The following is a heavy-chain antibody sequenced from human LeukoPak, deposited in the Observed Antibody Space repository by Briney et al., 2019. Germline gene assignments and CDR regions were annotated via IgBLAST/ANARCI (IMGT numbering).Heavy chain of an antibody. CDR2: ISTYNSNT. Sequence: ASVKVSCKGSGYTFTNYGISWVRQAPGQGLELMGGISTYNSNTNYAQKLQGRGTMTTDTSQSTAYLELRSLRSDDTAVYYCARDYVLTRYYYGSGSPFDYWGQGTLVTVSS. V-gene: IGHV1-18*01. CDR3: ARDYVLTRYYYGSGSPFDY. D-gene: IGHD3-10*01. CDR1: GYTFTNYG. J-gene: IGHJ4*02.